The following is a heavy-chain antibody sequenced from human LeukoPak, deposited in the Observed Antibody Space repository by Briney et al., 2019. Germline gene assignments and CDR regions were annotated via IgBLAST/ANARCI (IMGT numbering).Heavy chain of an antibody. J-gene: IGHJ6*04. CDR3: AGGAPSGYYYYYGMDV. CDR1: VYTYTSYA. Sequence: ASVKVSLKDAVYTYTSYAMYWVRQAPRQRREWMGWINAGNGNRKNSQKFQGRVTITRDTSASTAYMELSSLRCEDTAVYYCAGGAPSGYYYYYGMDVWGKGPTVTVSS. V-gene: IGHV1-3*01. CDR2: INAGNGNR. D-gene: IGHD1-26*01.